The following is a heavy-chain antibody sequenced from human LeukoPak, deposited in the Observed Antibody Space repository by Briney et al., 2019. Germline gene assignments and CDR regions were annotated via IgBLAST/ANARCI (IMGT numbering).Heavy chain of an antibody. CDR1: EFTFSRSG. D-gene: IGHD4-23*01. J-gene: IGHJ4*02. CDR3: TRGTNDYGGIERKKPFDY. V-gene: IGHV3-30*03. CDR2: ISYDGSNK. Sequence: PGGSLRLSCAASEFTFSRSGMSWVRQAPGKGLEWVAVISYDGSNKYYVDSVKGRFTISRDNSKNTLYLQMSSLRAEDTAVYYCTRGTNDYGGIERKKPFDYWGQGTLVTVSS.